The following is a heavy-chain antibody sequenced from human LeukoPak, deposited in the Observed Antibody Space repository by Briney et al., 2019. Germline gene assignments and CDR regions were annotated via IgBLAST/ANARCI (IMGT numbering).Heavy chain of an antibody. CDR3: ARGKSGSWYCYFDY. D-gene: IGHD6-13*01. CDR2: IYHSGST. Sequence: PSETLSLTCAVSGFSISTGYYWGWIRQPPGKGLEWIGTIYHSGSTYYNPSLKSRVTISVDTSKNQFSLKLTSVTAADTAVYYCARGKSGSWYCYFDYWGQGTLVAVSS. CDR1: GFSISTGYY. J-gene: IGHJ4*02. V-gene: IGHV4-38-2*01.